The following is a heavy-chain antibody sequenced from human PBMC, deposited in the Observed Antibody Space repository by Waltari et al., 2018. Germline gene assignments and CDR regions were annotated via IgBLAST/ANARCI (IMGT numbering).Heavy chain of an antibody. V-gene: IGHV4-34*01. CDR3: ARGSTITIFGVVSGGPLNDY. D-gene: IGHD3-3*01. Sequence: QVQLQQWGAGLLKPSETLSLTCAVYGGSFSGYYWSWIRQPPGKGLEWIGEINHSGSTTYTPSLKSRVTRSVDPSKSQFSVKLSSVTAADTAVYYGARGSTITIFGVVSGGPLNDYWGQGTLVTVSS. CDR2: INHSGST. CDR1: GGSFSGYY. J-gene: IGHJ4*02.